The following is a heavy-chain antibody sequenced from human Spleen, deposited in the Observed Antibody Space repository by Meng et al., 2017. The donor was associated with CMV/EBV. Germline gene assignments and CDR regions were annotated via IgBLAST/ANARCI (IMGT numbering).Heavy chain of an antibody. CDR2: ISPNSGDT. J-gene: IGHJ6*02. Sequence: ASVKVSCKASGYTFTGNYIHWVRQAPGQGLEWMGWISPNSGDTNYVQKFQGRVTMTRDTSINTAYMELRRLRSDDTAIYYCARDGGGVTTAYYYGMDVWGQGTTVTVFS. V-gene: IGHV1-2*02. CDR3: ARDGGGVTTAYYYGMDV. CDR1: GYTFTGNY. D-gene: IGHD4-11*01.